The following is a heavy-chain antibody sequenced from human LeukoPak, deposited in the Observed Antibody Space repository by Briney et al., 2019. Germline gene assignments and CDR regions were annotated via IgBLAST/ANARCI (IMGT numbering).Heavy chain of an antibody. CDR3: ARTRAAGYSSGWYHY. Sequence: PSETLSLTCTVSGGSISSYYWNWIRQPAGKGLEWIGRIYSSGSANYNPSLESRVTMSVDTSKNQFSLRMTSVTAADTAVYYCARTRAAGYSSGWYHYWGQGTLVTVSS. CDR2: IYSSGSA. CDR1: GGSISSYY. D-gene: IGHD6-19*01. J-gene: IGHJ4*02. V-gene: IGHV4-4*07.